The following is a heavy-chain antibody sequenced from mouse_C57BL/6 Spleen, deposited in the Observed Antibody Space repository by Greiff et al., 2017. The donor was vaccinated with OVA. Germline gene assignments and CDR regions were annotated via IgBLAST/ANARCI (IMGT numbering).Heavy chain of an antibody. CDR1: GYAFSSYC. CDR3: ARDYYGKDY. CDR2: IYPGDGDI. V-gene: IGHV1-80*01. D-gene: IGHD2-1*01. Sequence: VQLQESGAELVKPGASVKISCKASGYAFSSYCMYWVKQRPGKGLEWIGQIYPGDGDINYNGKFKGKATLTADKSTSTAYMQLSSLTSEDSAVYFCARDYYGKDYWGQGTTLTVSS. J-gene: IGHJ2*01.